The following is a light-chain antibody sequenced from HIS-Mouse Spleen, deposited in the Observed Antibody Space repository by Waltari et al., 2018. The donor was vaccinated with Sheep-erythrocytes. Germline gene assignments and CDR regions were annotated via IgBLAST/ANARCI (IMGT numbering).Light chain of an antibody. V-gene: IGLV2-11*01. CDR2: DVS. J-gene: IGLJ1*01. CDR3: CSYAGSYNHV. Sequence: QSALTQPRSVSGSPGQSLTISCPGTSSNVGGYNYASWYQQHPAQAPNLMIYDVSKRPSGVPDRFSGSKSGNTASLTISGLQDEDEADYYCCSYAGSYNHVFATGTNVTVL. CDR1: SSNVGGYNY.